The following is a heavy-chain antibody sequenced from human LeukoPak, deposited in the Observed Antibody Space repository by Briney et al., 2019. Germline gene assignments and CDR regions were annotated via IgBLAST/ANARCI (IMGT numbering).Heavy chain of an antibody. D-gene: IGHD6-13*01. J-gene: IGHJ5*02. V-gene: IGHV3-21*01. CDR3: AREGLIAANPYNWFDP. CDR2: VRGSGSDT. CDR1: GFTFSTFA. Sequence: GGSLRLSCAASGFTFSTFAMTWVRQAPRKGLEWVSAVRGSGSDTYYADSVKGRFTISRDNAKNSLYLQMNSLRAEDTAVYYCAREGLIAANPYNWFDPWGQGTLVTVSS.